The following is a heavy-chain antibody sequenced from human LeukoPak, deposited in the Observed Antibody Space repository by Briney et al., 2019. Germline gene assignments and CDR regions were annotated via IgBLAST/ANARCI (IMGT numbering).Heavy chain of an antibody. J-gene: IGHJ4*02. CDR1: GFSFSSYG. CDR3: VKDRAVTHTTHFDY. CDR2: IRYDGSEK. Sequence: GGSLRLSCEASGFSFSSYGMHGVRQAPGKGMEWVSFIRYDGSEKSYADSVKGRFTISRDNAKNTLYLQMKSLRAEDTAVYYCVKDRAVTHTTHFDYWGQGTLVTVSS. V-gene: IGHV3-30*02. D-gene: IGHD6-19*01.